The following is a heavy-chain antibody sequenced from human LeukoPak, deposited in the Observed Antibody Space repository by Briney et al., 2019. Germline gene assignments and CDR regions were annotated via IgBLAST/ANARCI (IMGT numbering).Heavy chain of an antibody. CDR3: AKDKSHDYGSSGFFDY. V-gene: IGHV3-9*01. D-gene: IGHD3-22*01. CDR1: GFTFDDYA. CDR2: ISWNSGSI. J-gene: IGHJ4*02. Sequence: GGSLRLSCAASGFTFDDYAMHWVRQAPGKGLEWVSGISWNSGSIGYADSVKGRFTISRDNAKNSLYLQMNSLRAEDTALYYCAKDKSHDYGSSGFFDYWGQGTLVTVSS.